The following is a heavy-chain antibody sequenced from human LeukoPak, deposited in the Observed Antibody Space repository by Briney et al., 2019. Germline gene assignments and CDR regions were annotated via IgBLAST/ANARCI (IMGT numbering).Heavy chain of an antibody. CDR3: AREGGSSALGY. J-gene: IGHJ4*02. CDR1: GGSISGGGYY. V-gene: IGHV4-30-2*01. D-gene: IGHD6-6*01. Sequence: SETLSLTCTVSGGSISGGGYYWSWIRQPPGKGLEWIGYIYHSGSTYYNPSLKSRVTISVDRSKNQFSLKLSSVTAADTAVYYYAREGGSSALGYCGQGTLDTVSS. CDR2: IYHSGST.